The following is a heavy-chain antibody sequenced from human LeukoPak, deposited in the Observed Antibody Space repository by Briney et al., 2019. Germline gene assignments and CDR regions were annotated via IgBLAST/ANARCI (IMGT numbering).Heavy chain of an antibody. CDR2: IYTSGST. CDR1: GGSISSYY. CDR3: ARDRGSGSYGGGYYFDY. V-gene: IGHV4-4*07. Sequence: SETLSLTCTVSGGSISSYYGSWIRQPAGKGLEWIGRIYTSGSTNYNPSLKSRVTMSVDTSKNQFSLKLSSVTAADTAVYYCARDRGSGSYGGGYYFDYWGQGTLVTVSS. D-gene: IGHD1-26*01. J-gene: IGHJ4*02.